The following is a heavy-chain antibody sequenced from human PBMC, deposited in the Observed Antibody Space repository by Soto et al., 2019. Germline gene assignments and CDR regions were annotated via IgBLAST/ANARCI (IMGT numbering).Heavy chain of an antibody. Sequence: QVQLVQSGAEVKKPGASVKVSCKASGYTFTSYAMHWVRQAPGQRLEWMGWINAGNGNTKYSQKFQGRVTITRDTAASTAYMELSSLRSEDTAVYYCSRGDYYEIHDYWGQGTLVTVSS. D-gene: IGHD3-22*01. J-gene: IGHJ4*02. V-gene: IGHV1-3*01. CDR3: SRGDYYEIHDY. CDR1: GYTFTSYA. CDR2: INAGNGNT.